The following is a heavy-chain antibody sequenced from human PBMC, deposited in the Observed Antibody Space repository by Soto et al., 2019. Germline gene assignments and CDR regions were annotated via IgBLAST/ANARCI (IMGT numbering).Heavy chain of an antibody. V-gene: IGHV3-9*01. D-gene: IGHD1-26*01. J-gene: IGHJ2*01. Sequence: EVQLVESGGGLVQPGRSLRLSCAASGFTFDDYAMHWVRQAPGKGLEWVSGISWNSGSIGYADSVKGRFTISRDNAKNSLYLQMNSLRAEDTALYYCAKHILSGSPRYFDRWGRGTLVTVAS. CDR3: AKHILSGSPRYFDR. CDR1: GFTFDDYA. CDR2: ISWNSGSI.